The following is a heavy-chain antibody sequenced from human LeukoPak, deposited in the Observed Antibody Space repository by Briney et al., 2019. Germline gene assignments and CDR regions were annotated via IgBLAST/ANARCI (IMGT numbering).Heavy chain of an antibody. D-gene: IGHD3-22*01. CDR1: GFTFSSYW. CDR3: ARGYYYDSASEEDAFDI. J-gene: IGHJ3*02. Sequence: GGSLRLSCAASGFTFSSYWMHWVRQAPGKGLVWVSRIYSDGRTINYADSVKGRFTISRDNAKNTLYLQMNSLGAEDTAVYYCARGYYYDSASEEDAFDIWGQGTMVTVSS. V-gene: IGHV3-74*01. CDR2: IYSDGRTI.